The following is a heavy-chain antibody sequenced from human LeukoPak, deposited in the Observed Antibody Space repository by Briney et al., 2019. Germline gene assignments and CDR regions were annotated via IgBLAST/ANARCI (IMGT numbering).Heavy chain of an antibody. CDR1: GYIFTSYY. V-gene: IGHV1-69*02. J-gene: IGHJ4*02. D-gene: IGHD3-22*01. CDR3: ARNGGGYYDSSGYYDY. CDR2: IIPILGIA. Sequence: ASVKVSCKASGYIFTSYYMHWVRQAPGQGLEWMGRIIPILGIANYAQKFQGRVTITADKSTSTAYMELSSLRSEDTAVYYCARNGGGYYDSSGYYDYWGQGTLVTVSS.